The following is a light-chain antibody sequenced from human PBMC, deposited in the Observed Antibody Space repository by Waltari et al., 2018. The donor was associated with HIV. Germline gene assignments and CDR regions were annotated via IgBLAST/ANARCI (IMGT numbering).Light chain of an antibody. V-gene: IGLV2-8*01. CDR2: DVT. J-gene: IGLJ2*01. CDR1: LGDVGAFNY. CDR3: CSYAGSNTVV. Sequence: QSALTPPPSASGSPGQSVTISCTGTLGDVGAFNYVPWYQKHPDTAPRLIIYDVTMRPSGVPDRFSGSRSGNTASLTVSGLQADDEAYYYCCSYAGSNTVVFGGGTKLTVL.